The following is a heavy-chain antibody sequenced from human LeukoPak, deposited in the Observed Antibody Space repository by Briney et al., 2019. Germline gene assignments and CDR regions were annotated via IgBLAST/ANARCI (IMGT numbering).Heavy chain of an antibody. CDR1: GGSISSYY. J-gene: IGHJ4*02. Sequence: SETLSLTCTVSGGSISSYYWSWIRQPPGKGLEWIGYIYYSGSTNYNPSLKSRVTISVDTSKNQFSLKLSSVTAADTAVYYCARIVGGDIDYWGQGTLVTVSS. CDR3: ARIVGGDIDY. D-gene: IGHD5-12*01. CDR2: IYYSGST. V-gene: IGHV4-59*01.